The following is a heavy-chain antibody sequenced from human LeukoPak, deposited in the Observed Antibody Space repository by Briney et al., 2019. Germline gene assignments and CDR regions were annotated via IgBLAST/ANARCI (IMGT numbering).Heavy chain of an antibody. J-gene: IGHJ3*02. D-gene: IGHD3-9*01. CDR2: IYDSGST. V-gene: IGHV4-30-2*01. Sequence: PSQTLSLTCTVSGGSLSSGAYYWSWIRQPPGKGLEWIGYIYDSGSTYYNPSLKSRVTISIDRSKNQFSLKLSSVTAADTAVYYCARDILTGYSAFDIWGQGTMVTVSS. CDR3: ARDILTGYSAFDI. CDR1: GGSLSSGAYY.